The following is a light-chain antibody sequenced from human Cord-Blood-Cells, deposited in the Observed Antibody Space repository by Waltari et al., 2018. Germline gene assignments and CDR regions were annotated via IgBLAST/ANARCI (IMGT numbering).Light chain of an antibody. CDR3: QQYNNWPPLT. CDR2: GAS. CDR1: QSVSSN. J-gene: IGKJ4*01. Sequence: EIVMTQSPATMSVYPGERATLCCRASQSVSSNLAWYQQKPGQAPRLLIYGASTRATGIPARFSGSGSGTEFTLTISSLQSEDFAVYYCQQYNNWPPLTFGGGTKVEIK. V-gene: IGKV3-15*01.